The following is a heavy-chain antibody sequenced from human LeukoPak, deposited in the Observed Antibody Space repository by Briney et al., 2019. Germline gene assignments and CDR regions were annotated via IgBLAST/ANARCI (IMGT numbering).Heavy chain of an antibody. CDR2: MNPNSGNT. J-gene: IGHJ6*02. Sequence: ASVKVSCKASGYTFTSYDINWVRQATGQGLEWMGWMNPNSGNTGYAQKFQGRVTMTRNTSISTAYMELSSLRSEDTAVYYCARGSWYTKHYGMDVWGQGTTVTVSS. V-gene: IGHV1-8*01. D-gene: IGHD6-13*01. CDR3: ARGSWYTKHYGMDV. CDR1: GYTFTSYD.